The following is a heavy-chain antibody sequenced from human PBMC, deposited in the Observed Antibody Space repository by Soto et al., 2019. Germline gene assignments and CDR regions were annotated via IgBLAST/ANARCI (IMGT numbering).Heavy chain of an antibody. D-gene: IGHD3-10*01. J-gene: IGHJ4*02. Sequence: QVQLVQSGAEEKKPGASVKVSCKASGYTFSSYAMHWVRQAPGQRLEWMGWINAGNGNTKYSQKFQGRVTITRDTSASTAYMELSSLRSEDTAVHYWARGGPPIDYWGQGSLVTVSS. CDR1: GYTFSSYA. V-gene: IGHV1-3*05. CDR3: ARGGPPIDY. CDR2: INAGNGNT.